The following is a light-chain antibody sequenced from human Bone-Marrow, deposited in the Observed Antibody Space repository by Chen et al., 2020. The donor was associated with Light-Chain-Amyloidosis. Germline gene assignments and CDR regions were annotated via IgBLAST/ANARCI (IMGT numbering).Light chain of an antibody. CDR2: RDT. V-gene: IGLV3-25*03. CDR3: QSADSSGTYEVI. CDR1: DLPTKY. J-gene: IGLJ2*01. Sequence: FELTHPPSVSVSPGQTAWRTGSGDDLPTKYAYWYQQKPGQAPVLVIHRDTERPSGISERFSGSSSGTTATLTISGVQAEDEADYHCQSADSSGTYEVIFGGGTKLTVL.